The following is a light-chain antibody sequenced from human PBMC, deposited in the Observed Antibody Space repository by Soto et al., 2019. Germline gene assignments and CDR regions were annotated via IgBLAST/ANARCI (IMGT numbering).Light chain of an antibody. CDR1: QSVTSN. J-gene: IGKJ1*01. Sequence: EIVMRQSPATLSVSTGERATLSYRASQSVTSNLAWYQQKPGQAPRLLIYGASTRATGIPARFSGSGSGTEFTLTISSLQSEDFAVYYCQQYNTWSTFGQGTKVDIK. CDR2: GAS. V-gene: IGKV3-15*01. CDR3: QQYNTWST.